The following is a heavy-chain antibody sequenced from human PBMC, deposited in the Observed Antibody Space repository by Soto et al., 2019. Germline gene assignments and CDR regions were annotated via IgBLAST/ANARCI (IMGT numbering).Heavy chain of an antibody. V-gene: IGHV4-59*01. J-gene: IGHJ4*02. D-gene: IGHD3-22*01. Sequence: SETQSLTCTVSGGSISSYDWSWIRQPPGKGLEWIGYIYFRGTTNYNPSLKSRVTMSADTSKNQFSLKLNSVTAADTAVYYCARMNYYDTSGYPFDYWGQGMMVTVSS. CDR3: ARMNYYDTSGYPFDY. CDR2: IYFRGTT. CDR1: GGSISSYD.